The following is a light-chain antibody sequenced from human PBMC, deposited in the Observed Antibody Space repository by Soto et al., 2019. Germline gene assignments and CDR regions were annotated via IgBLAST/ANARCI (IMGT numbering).Light chain of an antibody. CDR2: LNSDGSH. CDR1: SGHSTYA. J-gene: IGLJ2*01. V-gene: IGLV4-69*01. Sequence: QLVLTQSPSASASLGASVKLTCTLSSGHSTYAIAWHQQQPARGPRYLMKLNSDGSHSKGDGIPDRFSGSSSGAERYLTISSLQSEDEADYYCQTWGTGIEVIFCGVTKRTVL. CDR3: QTWGTGIEVI.